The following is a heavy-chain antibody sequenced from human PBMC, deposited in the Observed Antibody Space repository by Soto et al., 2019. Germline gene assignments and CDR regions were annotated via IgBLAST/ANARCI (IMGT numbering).Heavy chain of an antibody. V-gene: IGHV1-69*06. CDR3: ARGDRYCSSTSCSYYYYGMDV. D-gene: IGHD2-2*01. J-gene: IGHJ6*02. CDR1: GGTFSSYA. Sequence: SVKGYWKASGGTFSSYAISWVRQAPGQGLEWMGGIIPIFGTANYAQKFQGRVTITADKSTSTAYMELSSLRSEDTAVYYCARGDRYCSSTSCSYYYYGMDVWGQGTTVTVSS. CDR2: IIPIFGTA.